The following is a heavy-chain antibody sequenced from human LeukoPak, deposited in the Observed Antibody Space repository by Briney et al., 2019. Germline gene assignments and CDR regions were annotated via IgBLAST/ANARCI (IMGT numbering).Heavy chain of an antibody. J-gene: IGHJ4*02. CDR2: ISGSGGST. D-gene: IGHD5-18*01. CDR1: GFPLSDYW. Sequence: GGSLRLSCAASGFPLSDYWMSWVRQAPGKGLEWVSAISGSGGSTYYADSVKGRFTISRDNSKNTLYLQMNSLRAEDTAVYYCAKDRYSYTYQFDYWGQGTLVTVSS. V-gene: IGHV3-23*01. CDR3: AKDRYSYTYQFDY.